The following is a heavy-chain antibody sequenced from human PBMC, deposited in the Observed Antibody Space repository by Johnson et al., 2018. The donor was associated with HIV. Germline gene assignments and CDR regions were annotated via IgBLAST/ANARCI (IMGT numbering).Heavy chain of an antibody. CDR1: GFTVSTNY. V-gene: IGHV3-66*02. CDR2: IHSGDTT. CDR3: ARLGANSLGGAFDI. D-gene: IGHD4-23*01. Sequence: VQLVESGGGLVQPGGSLRLSCAASGFTVSTNYMGWVRQAPGQGLEWVSVIHSGDTTYYADSVKGRFTISRDNSKNTLYLQMNSLRVEDTAVYYCARLGANSLGGAFDIWGQGTMVTVSS. J-gene: IGHJ3*02.